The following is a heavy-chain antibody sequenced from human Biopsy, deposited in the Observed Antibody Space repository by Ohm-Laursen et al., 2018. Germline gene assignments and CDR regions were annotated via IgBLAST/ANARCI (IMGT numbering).Heavy chain of an antibody. V-gene: IGHV3-72*01. D-gene: IGHD2-15*01. J-gene: IGHJ5*01. CDR3: ARAGRYCSGGGCYSWFGS. CDR2: IRDKANSYTT. CDR1: GFSFSDNY. Sequence: SLRLSCAASGFSFSDNYMVWVRQAPGTGLERVGRIRDKANSYTTDYAASVKGRFTISRDDSKNSLYLQMNSLKTEDTALYYCARAGRYCSGGGCYSWFGSWGQGTLVTVSS.